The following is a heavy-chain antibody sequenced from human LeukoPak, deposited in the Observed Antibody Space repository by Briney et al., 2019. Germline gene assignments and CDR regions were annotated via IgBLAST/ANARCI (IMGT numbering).Heavy chain of an antibody. D-gene: IGHD3-10*01. CDR2: INPSGGST. V-gene: IGHV1-46*01. CDR1: GYTFTTYY. CDR3: ARAPRKVITMVRGVMLYYFDY. J-gene: IGHJ4*02. Sequence: ASVKVSCKASGYTFTTYYIHWVRQAPGQGLEWMGIINPSGGSTTYAQKFQGRVTMTRDTSTSTVYMELSSLRSEDTAVYYCARAPRKVITMVRGVMLYYFDYWGQGTLVTVSS.